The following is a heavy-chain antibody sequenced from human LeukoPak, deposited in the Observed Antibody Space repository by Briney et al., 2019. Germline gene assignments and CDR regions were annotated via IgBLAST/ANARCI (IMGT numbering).Heavy chain of an antibody. Sequence: TSQTLSLTCAISGDSVSNKNAAWSWIRQSPLRGLEWLGRTYYRSKWYNEYAVSVKSRIAINPDAPKNQFSLQLNSVTPEDTAVYYCAGGIAAGGFDYWGQGTLVTVSS. J-gene: IGHJ4*02. V-gene: IGHV6-1*01. CDR1: GDSVSNKNAA. CDR3: AGGIAAGGFDY. D-gene: IGHD6-13*01. CDR2: TYYRSKWYN.